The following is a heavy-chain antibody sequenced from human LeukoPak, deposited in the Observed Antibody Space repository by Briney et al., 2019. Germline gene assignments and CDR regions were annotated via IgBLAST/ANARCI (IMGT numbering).Heavy chain of an antibody. J-gene: IGHJ4*02. CDR3: ARQGIGGGLDY. D-gene: IGHD2-15*01. Sequence: PSETLSLTCAVSGYSISSGYYWGWIRQPPGKGLEWIGSIYHSGSTYYDPSLKSRVTISVDTSKNQFSLKLSPVTAADTAVYYCARQGIGGGLDYWGQGTLVTVSS. V-gene: IGHV4-38-2*01. CDR2: IYHSGST. CDR1: GYSISSGYY.